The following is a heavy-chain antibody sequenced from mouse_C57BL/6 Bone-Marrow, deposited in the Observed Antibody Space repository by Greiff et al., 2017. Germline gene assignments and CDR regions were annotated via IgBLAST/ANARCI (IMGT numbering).Heavy chain of an antibody. CDR3: ARNWDDGGIDY. Sequence: QVQLQQSGAELMKPGASVKLSCKATGYTFTGYWIEWVKQRPGHGLEWIGEILPGSGSTNYNEKFKGKATFTADTYSDTAYMQLSSLTPEDSAIYYCARNWDDGGIDYWGQGTTLTVSS. CDR2: ILPGSGST. D-gene: IGHD4-1*01. CDR1: GYTFTGYW. V-gene: IGHV1-9*01. J-gene: IGHJ2*01.